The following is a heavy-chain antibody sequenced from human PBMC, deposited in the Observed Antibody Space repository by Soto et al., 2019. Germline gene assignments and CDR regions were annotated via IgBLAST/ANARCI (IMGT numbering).Heavy chain of an antibody. D-gene: IGHD2-2*01. V-gene: IGHV1-18*04. CDR1: GYTFTSYG. J-gene: IGHJ5*02. CDR2: ISNYNGNT. Sequence: ASVKVSCKSSGYTFTSYGMSWVRQAPGRVLEWMVWISNYNGNTNYAQKVQDRVTMTTDTYESTTYMELRSLRSDDTAAYYCARGPRYCSSTTCLSGAPWFDPWG. CDR3: ARGPRYCSSTTCLSGAPWFDP.